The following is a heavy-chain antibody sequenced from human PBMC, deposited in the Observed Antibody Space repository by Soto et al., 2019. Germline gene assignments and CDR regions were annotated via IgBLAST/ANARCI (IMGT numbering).Heavy chain of an antibody. V-gene: IGHV3-74*01. Sequence: GGSLRLSCAASGFTFSSYWMHWVRQAPGKGLVWVSRINSDGSSTSYADSVKGRFTISRDNAKNTLYLQMNSLRAEDTAVYYCARDQAYYDFWSGYSPDYYYGMDVWGQGTTVTVSS. CDR1: GFTFSSYW. D-gene: IGHD3-3*01. CDR3: ARDQAYYDFWSGYSPDYYYGMDV. J-gene: IGHJ6*02. CDR2: INSDGSST.